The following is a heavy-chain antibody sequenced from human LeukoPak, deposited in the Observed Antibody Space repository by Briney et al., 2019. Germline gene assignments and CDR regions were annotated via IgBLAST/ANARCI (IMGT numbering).Heavy chain of an antibody. J-gene: IGHJ6*02. V-gene: IGHV4-59*01. CDR2: IYYSGST. Sequence: SETLSLTCTVSGGSISSYYWSWIRQPPGKGLEWIGYIYYSGSTNYNPSLKSRVTISVDTSKNQFSLKLSSVTAADTAMYYCARDHYYYGMDVWGQGTTVTVSS. CDR3: ARDHYYYGMDV. CDR1: GGSISSYY.